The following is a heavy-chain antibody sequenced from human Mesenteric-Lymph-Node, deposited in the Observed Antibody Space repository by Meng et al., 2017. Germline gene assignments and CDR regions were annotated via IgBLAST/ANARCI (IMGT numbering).Heavy chain of an antibody. J-gene: IGHJ3*02. V-gene: IGHV3-30*04. CDR2: ISYDGSNK. CDR3: ARDSNLWFGRSAFDI. CDR1: GFTFSSYA. D-gene: IGHD3-10*01. Sequence: GGSLRLSCAASGFTFSSYAMHWVRQAPGKGLEWVAVISYDGSNKYYADSVKGRFTISRDNSKNTLYLQMNSLRAEDTAVYYCARDSNLWFGRSAFDIWGQGTMVTVSS.